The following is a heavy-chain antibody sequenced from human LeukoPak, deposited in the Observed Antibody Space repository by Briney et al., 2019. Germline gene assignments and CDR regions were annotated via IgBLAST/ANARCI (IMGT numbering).Heavy chain of an antibody. CDR2: ISYDGSNK. CDR3: ANPNGSSSFDY. Sequence: GRSLRLSCAASGFTFSSYSMHWVRQAPGKGLEWVAVISYDGSNKYYADSVKGRFTISRDNSKNTLYLQMNSLRAEDTAVYYCANPNGSSSFDYWGQGTLVTVSS. CDR1: GFTFSSYS. D-gene: IGHD6-6*01. J-gene: IGHJ4*02. V-gene: IGHV3-30*18.